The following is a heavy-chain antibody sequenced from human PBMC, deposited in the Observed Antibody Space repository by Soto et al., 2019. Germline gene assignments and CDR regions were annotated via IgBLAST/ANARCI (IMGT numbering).Heavy chain of an antibody. CDR3: AKDPNPKSGTLNWFAP. J-gene: IGHJ5*02. Sequence: PGGALRPSCAAPGFTFSSHCMHWVRQTPGKGLEWVAGISYDESNKNSADFVQGRFTVSRDNSKNTLYLQMNDLRVEDTAMCYCAKDPNPKSGTLNWFAPWGLGTLVTVPS. CDR2: ISYDESNK. V-gene: IGHV3-30*18. CDR1: GFTFSSHC. D-gene: IGHD1-26*01.